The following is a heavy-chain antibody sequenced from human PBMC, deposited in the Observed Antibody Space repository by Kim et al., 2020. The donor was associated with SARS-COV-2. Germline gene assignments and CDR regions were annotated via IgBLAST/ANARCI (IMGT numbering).Heavy chain of an antibody. CDR3: AYIVDPYYYYGMDV. CDR2: ISSSGSTI. D-gene: IGHD5-12*01. J-gene: IGHJ6*02. CDR1: GFTFSSYE. Sequence: GGSLRLSGAASGFTFSSYEMNWVRQAPGKGLEWVSYISSSGSTIYYADSVKGRFTISRDNAKNSLYLQMNSLRAEDTAVYYCAYIVDPYYYYGMDVWGQGTTVTVSS. V-gene: IGHV3-48*03.